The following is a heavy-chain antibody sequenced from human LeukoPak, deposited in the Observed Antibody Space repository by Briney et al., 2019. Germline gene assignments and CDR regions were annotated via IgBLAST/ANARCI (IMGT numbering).Heavy chain of an antibody. CDR1: GGSISSYY. D-gene: IGHD2-8*01. Sequence: SETLSLTCTVSGGSISSYYWSCTRQPAGKGLEWIGRISTRGSTSYNPSLKSRVTMSLDTSKNQFSLILTSVTAADTAVYYCARDKGVAVDYWGQGTLVTVSS. V-gene: IGHV4-4*07. J-gene: IGHJ4*02. CDR3: ARDKGVAVDY. CDR2: ISTRGST.